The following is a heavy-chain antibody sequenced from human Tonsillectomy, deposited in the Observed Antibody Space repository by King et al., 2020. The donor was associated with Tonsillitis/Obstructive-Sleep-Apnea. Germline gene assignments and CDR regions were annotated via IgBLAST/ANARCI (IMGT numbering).Heavy chain of an antibody. D-gene: IGHD3-9*01. J-gene: IGHJ3*02. Sequence: MQLQESGPGLVKPSETLSLTCTVSGGSISSYYWSWIRQPPGKGLEWIGYLYYSGSTNYTPSLKSRVTISVDTSKNQFSLKLSSVTAADTAVYYCARAYYDILTGYLDDAFDIWGQGTMVTVSS. CDR2: LYYSGST. CDR3: ARAYYDILTGYLDDAFDI. V-gene: IGHV4-59*08. CDR1: GGSISSYY.